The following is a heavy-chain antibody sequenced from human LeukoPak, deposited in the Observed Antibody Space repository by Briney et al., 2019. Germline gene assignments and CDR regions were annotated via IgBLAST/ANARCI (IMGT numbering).Heavy chain of an antibody. V-gene: IGHV3-33*01. CDR2: LWYDGSNK. CDR3: SRGIDGYDSIADY. J-gene: IGHJ4*02. D-gene: IGHD5-24*01. CDR1: GFTFSSYA. Sequence: PGRSLRLSCAASGFTFSSYAMHWVRQAPGKGLEWVAVLWYDGSNKYYADSVKGRFTISRDNSKNTLYLQMNSLRVEDTAVYYCSRGIDGYDSIADYWGQGTLVTVSS.